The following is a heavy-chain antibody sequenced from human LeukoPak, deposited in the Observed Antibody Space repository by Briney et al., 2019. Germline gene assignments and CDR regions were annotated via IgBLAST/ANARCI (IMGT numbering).Heavy chain of an antibody. CDR3: ARLDSSSRSYFFDY. CDR2: IYYSGSTHY. Sequence: SETLSLTCAVSGGSISSGGYSWSWIRQPPGKGLEWIGYIYYSGSTHYNYNSSLKSRLIISVDTSKNQFSLQLNSVTAADTAVYYCARLDSSSRSYFFDYWGQGTLVTVSS. V-gene: IGHV4-30-4*07. D-gene: IGHD6-13*01. CDR1: GGSISSGGYS. J-gene: IGHJ4*02.